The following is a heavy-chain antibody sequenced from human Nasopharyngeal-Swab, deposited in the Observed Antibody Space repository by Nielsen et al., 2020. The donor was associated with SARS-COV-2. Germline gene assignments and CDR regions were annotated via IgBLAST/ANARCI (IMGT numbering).Heavy chain of an antibody. D-gene: IGHD3-3*01. CDR2: IYYSGTT. CDR1: GASITSSY. CDR3: ARRLTLESFWYFDL. Sequence: SELLSLTCTVSGASITSSYWSWIRQPPGKGLDWIGYIYYSGTTNYNPSLKSRVTISVDTSKNQFSLKLSSVTAADTAVYYCARRLTLESFWYFDLWGRGTLVTVSS. V-gene: IGHV4-59*01. J-gene: IGHJ2*01.